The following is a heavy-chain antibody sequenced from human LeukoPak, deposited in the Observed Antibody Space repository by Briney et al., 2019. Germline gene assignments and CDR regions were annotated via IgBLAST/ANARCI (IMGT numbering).Heavy chain of an antibody. CDR3: ARVREGGGGRGVNWFDP. J-gene: IGHJ5*02. Sequence: SVKVSCKASGGTFSSYAISWVRQAPGQGLEWMGRIIPILGIANYAQKFQGRVTITADKSTSTAYMELSSLRSEDTAVYYCARVREGGGGRGVNWFDPWGQGTLVTVSS. V-gene: IGHV1-69*04. D-gene: IGHD3-10*01. CDR1: GGTFSSYA. CDR2: IIPILGIA.